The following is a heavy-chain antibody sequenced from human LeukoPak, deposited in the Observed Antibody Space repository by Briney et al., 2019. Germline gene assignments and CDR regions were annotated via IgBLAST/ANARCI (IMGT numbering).Heavy chain of an antibody. CDR3: ARERGLYSGSSIDY. D-gene: IGHD1-26*01. CDR1: GFTFSSYA. Sequence: GGSLRLSCAASGFTFSSYAMSWVRQAPGKGLVWVSRINSDGSSTSYADSVKGRFTISRDNAKNTLYLQMNSLRAEDTAVYYCARERGLYSGSSIDYWGQGTLVTVSS. V-gene: IGHV3-74*01. J-gene: IGHJ4*02. CDR2: INSDGSST.